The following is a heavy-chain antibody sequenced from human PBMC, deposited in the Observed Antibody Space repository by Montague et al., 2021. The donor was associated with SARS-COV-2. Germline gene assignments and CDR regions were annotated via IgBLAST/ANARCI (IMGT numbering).Heavy chain of an antibody. J-gene: IGHJ6*02. Sequence: SLRLSCAASGFTFSSYVTSWVRQAPGKGLEWVSVIRGSGGCTYYADSVKGRFTISRDNSKNTLYLQMNSLRAEDTAVYYCAKEISSSWIASYYGMDVWGQGTTVTVSS. CDR1: GFTFSSYV. CDR3: AKEISSSWIASYYGMDV. CDR2: IRGSGGCT. V-gene: IGHV3-23*01. D-gene: IGHD6-13*01.